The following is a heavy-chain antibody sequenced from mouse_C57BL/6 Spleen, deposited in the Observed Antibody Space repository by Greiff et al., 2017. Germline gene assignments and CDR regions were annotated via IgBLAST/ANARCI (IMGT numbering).Heavy chain of an antibody. V-gene: IGHV1-62-2*01. CDR3: ASHEVALVDY. J-gene: IGHJ3*01. CDR1: GYTFTEYT. Sequence: QVQLKESGAELVKPGASVTLSCKASGYTFTEYTIHWVKQRSGQGLAWIGWFYTGSGSIKYNETLKDEATLTADKSSSTVYLALSILTSDASAVYFCASHEVALVDYWGQGTLVTVSA. CDR2: FYTGSGSI.